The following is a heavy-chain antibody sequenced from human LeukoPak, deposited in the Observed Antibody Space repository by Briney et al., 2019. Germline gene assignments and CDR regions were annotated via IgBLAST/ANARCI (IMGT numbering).Heavy chain of an antibody. CDR1: GDSISSGDYY. Sequence: SETLSLTCTVSGDSISSGDYYWTWIRQPPGKGLEWIGYIYKKGYTYYSPSLKSRATMSIGTSRSQFSLNLGSATAADTAVIYSLRVQDSADYVCDMTGGPLSLEYWGQGILVTVSS. V-gene: IGHV4-30-4*08. CDR2: IYKKGYT. J-gene: IGHJ4*02. D-gene: IGHD3-16*01. CDR3: LRVQDSADYVCDMTGGPLSLEY.